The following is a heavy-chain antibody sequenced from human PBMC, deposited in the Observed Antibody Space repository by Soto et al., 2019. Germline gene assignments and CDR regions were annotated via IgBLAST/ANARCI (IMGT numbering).Heavy chain of an antibody. CDR3: ARDERRKIVLMVYAQRRGYYGMDV. CDR1: GFTFSSYS. CDR2: ISSSSSYI. J-gene: IGHJ6*02. Sequence: EVQLVESGGGLVKPGGSLRLSCAASGFTFSSYSMNWVRQAPGKGLEWVSSISSSSSYIYYADSVKGRFTISRDNAKNSLYLQMNSLRAEDTAVYYCARDERRKIVLMVYAQRRGYYGMDVWGQGTTVTVSS. V-gene: IGHV3-21*01. D-gene: IGHD2-8*01.